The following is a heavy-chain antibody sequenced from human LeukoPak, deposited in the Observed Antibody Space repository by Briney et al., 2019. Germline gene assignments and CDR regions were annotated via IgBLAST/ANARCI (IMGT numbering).Heavy chain of an antibody. CDR3: ARDRCSSTSCYNTPNWFDP. CDR1: GFTFSSYS. Sequence: GGSLRLSCAASGFTFSSYSMNWVRQAPGKGLEWVSYISSSSSTIYYADSVKGRFTISRDNAKNSVYLQMNSLRSEDTAFYHCARDRCSSTSCYNTPNWFDPWGQGTLVTVSS. V-gene: IGHV3-48*04. J-gene: IGHJ5*02. CDR2: ISSSSSTI. D-gene: IGHD2-2*02.